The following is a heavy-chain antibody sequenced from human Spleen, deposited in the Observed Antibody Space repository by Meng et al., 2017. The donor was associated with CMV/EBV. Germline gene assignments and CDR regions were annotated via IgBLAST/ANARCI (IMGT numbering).Heavy chain of an antibody. CDR1: GFTFSSYE. CDR2: ISTSGGTK. Sequence: GGSLRLSCAASGFTFSSYEMNWVRQAPGKGLEWVSYISTSGGTKYYADSVKGRFTVSRDNAKNSLYLQMNSLRAEDTAVYYCARHFSAVPTGFDYWGQGTLVTVSS. J-gene: IGHJ4*02. V-gene: IGHV3-48*03. CDR3: ARHFSAVPTGFDY. D-gene: IGHD3-3*02.